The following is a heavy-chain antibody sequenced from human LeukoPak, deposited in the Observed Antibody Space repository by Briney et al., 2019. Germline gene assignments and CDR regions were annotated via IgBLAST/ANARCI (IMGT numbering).Heavy chain of an antibody. CDR3: ARDRYYYDSSGYYPLDI. D-gene: IGHD3-22*01. J-gene: IGHJ3*02. Sequence: NPSETLSLTCTVSGDSMSTGYYWGWIRQPPGKGLEWIGSIYHSGSTYYNPSLKSRVTISVDTSKNQFSLKLSSVTAADTAVYYCARDRYYYDSSGYYPLDIWGQGTMVTVSS. V-gene: IGHV4-38-2*02. CDR1: GDSMSTGYY. CDR2: IYHSGST.